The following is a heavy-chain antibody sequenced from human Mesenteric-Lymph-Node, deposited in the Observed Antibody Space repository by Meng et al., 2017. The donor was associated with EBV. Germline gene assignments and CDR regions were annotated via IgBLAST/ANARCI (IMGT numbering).Heavy chain of an antibody. V-gene: IGHV4-34*01. CDR2: INHSGST. D-gene: IGHD6-13*01. CDR1: GGSFSGYY. Sequence: VYLHESGPGLVKPSGTRSLSCAVYGGSFSGYYWSWIRQPPGKGLGWIGEINHSGSTNYNPSLKSRVTISVDTSKNQFSLKLSSVTAADTAVYYCASAGDYYYYYGMDVWGQGTTVTVSS. CDR3: ASAGDYYYYYGMDV. J-gene: IGHJ6*02.